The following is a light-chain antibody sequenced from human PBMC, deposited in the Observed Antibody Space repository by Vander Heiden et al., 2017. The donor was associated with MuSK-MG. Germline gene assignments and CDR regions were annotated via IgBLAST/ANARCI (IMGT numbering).Light chain of an antibody. CDR3: QQSDNYPST. Sequence: DIQMTQSPSSLSASVGDRVTITCRASQNIGNYLHWYQQKPGKAPSLLIYTASFLHSGVPSRFSGSGSGADFTLTISRLQPEDFATYYCQQSDNYPSTFGQGTKLEIK. CDR1: QNIGNY. CDR2: TAS. V-gene: IGKV1-39*01. J-gene: IGKJ2*02.